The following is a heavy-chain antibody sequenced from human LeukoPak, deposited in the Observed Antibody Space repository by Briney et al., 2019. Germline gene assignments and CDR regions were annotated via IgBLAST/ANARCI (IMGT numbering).Heavy chain of an antibody. CDR2: ISYDGSNK. Sequence: GGSLRLSCAASGFTFSSYAMHWVRQAPGKGLEWVAVISYDGSNKYYADSVKGRFTISRDNSKNTLYLQMNSLRAEDTAVYYCAKDGAMVYATLAYWGQGTLVTVSS. CDR1: GFTFSSYA. V-gene: IGHV3-30*04. J-gene: IGHJ4*02. D-gene: IGHD2-8*01. CDR3: AKDGAMVYATLAY.